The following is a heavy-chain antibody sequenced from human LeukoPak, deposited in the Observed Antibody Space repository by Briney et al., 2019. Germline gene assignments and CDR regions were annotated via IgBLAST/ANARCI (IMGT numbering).Heavy chain of an antibody. CDR1: GFSFSSTA. Sequence: GGSLRLSCAASGFSFSSTAMNWVRQAPGKGLEWVSASGTDGDTYYADSVQGRFTVSRDNSRNTLYLQMTSLRADDTAVYYCAKKTPGTYPFDYWGQGTLVTVSP. CDR3: AKKTPGTYPFDY. CDR2: SGTDGDT. V-gene: IGHV3-23*01. J-gene: IGHJ4*02. D-gene: IGHD6-13*01.